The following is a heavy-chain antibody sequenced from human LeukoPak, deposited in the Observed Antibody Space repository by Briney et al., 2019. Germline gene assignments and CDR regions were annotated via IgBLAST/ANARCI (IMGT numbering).Heavy chain of an antibody. J-gene: IGHJ4*02. Sequence: SQTLSLTCTVSGGSISSGGYYWSWIRQHPGKGLEWIGFVYDIGSTYYNPSLKSRASISVDTSNNQFSLKLISVTAADTAVYYCPSGLIRGYSYGDSFDYWGPGTLVTVSS. CDR1: GGSISSGGYY. CDR3: PSGLIRGYSYGDSFDY. V-gene: IGHV4-31*03. CDR2: VYDIGST. D-gene: IGHD5-18*01.